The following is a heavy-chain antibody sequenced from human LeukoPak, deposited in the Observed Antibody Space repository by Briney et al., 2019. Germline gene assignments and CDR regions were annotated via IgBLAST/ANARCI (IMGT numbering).Heavy chain of an antibody. CDR1: GGSTSSDGSY. Sequence: SETLSLTCSVSGGSTSSDGSYWSWIRQPAGKGLEWIGRIYASGSTNYNPSLKSRVTISVDTSKNQFSLKLRSVTAADTAVYYCAREHRDGYPNFDYWGQGTLVTVSS. J-gene: IGHJ4*02. CDR2: IYASGST. V-gene: IGHV4-61*02. CDR3: AREHRDGYPNFDY. D-gene: IGHD5-24*01.